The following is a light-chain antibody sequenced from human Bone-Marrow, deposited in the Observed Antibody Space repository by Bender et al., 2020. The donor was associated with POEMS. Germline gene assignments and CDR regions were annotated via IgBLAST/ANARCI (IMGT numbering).Light chain of an antibody. J-gene: IGLJ3*02. CDR2: EVS. CDR3: SSFAGNYKWV. V-gene: IGLV2-8*01. CDR1: SSDVGGYDY. Sequence: QSALTQPASVSGSPGQSITVSCTGTSSDVGGYDYVSWYQQHPGKAPKPMIYEVSQRPSGVPDRFSGSKSGNTASLTSSGLQAEDDADYYCSSFAGNYKWVFGGGTKLTVL.